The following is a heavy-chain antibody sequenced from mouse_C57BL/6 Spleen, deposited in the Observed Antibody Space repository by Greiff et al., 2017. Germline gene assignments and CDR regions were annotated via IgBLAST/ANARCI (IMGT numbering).Heavy chain of an antibody. CDR1: GYTFTSYW. V-gene: IGHV1-69*01. D-gene: IGHD2-2*01. Sequence: VQLQQPGAELVMPGASVKLSCKASGYTFTSYWMHWVKQRPGQGLEWIGEIDPSDSYTNYNQKFKGKSTLTVDKSSSTAYMQLSSLTSEDSAVYYCARWGGYDFYYWGQGTTLTVSS. CDR3: ARWGGYDFYY. J-gene: IGHJ2*01. CDR2: IDPSDSYT.